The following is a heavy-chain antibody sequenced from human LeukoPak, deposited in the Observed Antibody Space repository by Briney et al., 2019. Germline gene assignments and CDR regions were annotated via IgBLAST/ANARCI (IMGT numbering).Heavy chain of an antibody. CDR1: GFTFSSYA. J-gene: IGHJ4*02. CDR2: ISGSGGST. CDR3: AKAADLWLLRNYFDC. Sequence: PGGSLRLSCAASGFTFSSYAMSWVRQAPGKGLEWVSAISGSGGSTYYADSVKGRLTISRDNSKNTLYLQMNSLRAEDTAVYYCAKAADLWLLRNYFDCWGQGTLVTVSS. D-gene: IGHD3-22*01. V-gene: IGHV3-23*01.